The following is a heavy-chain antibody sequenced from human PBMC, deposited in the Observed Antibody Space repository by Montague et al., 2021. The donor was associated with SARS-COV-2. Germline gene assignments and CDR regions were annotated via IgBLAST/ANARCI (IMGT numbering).Heavy chain of an antibody. CDR1: GGSISSGGYY. V-gene: IGHV4-31*03. Sequence: TLSLTCTVSGGSISSGGYYWSWIRQHPGKGLEWIGYIYYSGSTYYNPSLKSRVTISVDTSKNQFSLKLSSVTAADTAVYYCARAAPWSFSDILTGYYYYYCMDVWGQGTTVTVSS. D-gene: IGHD3-9*01. J-gene: IGHJ6*02. CDR2: IYYSGST. CDR3: ARAAPWSFSDILTGYYYYYCMDV.